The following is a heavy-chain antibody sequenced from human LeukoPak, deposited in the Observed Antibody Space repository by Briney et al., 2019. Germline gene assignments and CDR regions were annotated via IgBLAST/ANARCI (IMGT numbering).Heavy chain of an antibody. V-gene: IGHV3-23*01. CDR1: GFTFSNYA. D-gene: IGHD3-22*01. CDR2: ISGSART. CDR3: AKDGPDSSGYYMVRFLDY. J-gene: IGHJ4*02. Sequence: GGSLRLSCAASGFTFSNYAMSWVRQAPGKGLEWVSSISGSARTYYADSVKGRFTISRDDSKNTLYLQMNSLRAEDTAVYYCAKDGPDSSGYYMVRFLDYWGQGTLVTVSS.